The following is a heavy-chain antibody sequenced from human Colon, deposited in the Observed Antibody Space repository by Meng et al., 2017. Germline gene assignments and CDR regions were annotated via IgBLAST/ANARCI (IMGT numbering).Heavy chain of an antibody. CDR1: GASVSSGDYY. D-gene: IGHD2-21*02. J-gene: IGHJ5*02. Sequence: VVVEEAGRGLVRPSETLSLTCSVSGASVSSGDYYGSWIRQPPGKGLEWLGYIYYTGNTNYNPSLKNRVTISLDTSNNQFSLKLTSMTAADAAIYYCARVNGDFDEAWFDPWGQGTLVTVSS. CDR3: ARVNGDFDEAWFDP. CDR2: IYYTGNT. V-gene: IGHV4-61*08.